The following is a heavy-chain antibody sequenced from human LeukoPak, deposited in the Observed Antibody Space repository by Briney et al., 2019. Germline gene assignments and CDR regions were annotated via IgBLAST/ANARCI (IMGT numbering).Heavy chain of an antibody. D-gene: IGHD6-19*01. V-gene: IGHV4-4*07. CDR3: ARVGAAVAAHTYYYYYMDV. CDR2: IYTSGST. J-gene: IGHJ6*03. CDR1: GGSISSYY. Sequence: SXTLSLTCTVSGGSISSYYWSWIRQPAGKGLEWIGRIYTSGSTNYNPSLKSRVTISVDTSKNQFSLKLSSVTAADTAVYYCARVGAAVAAHTYYYYYMDVWGKGTTVTVSS.